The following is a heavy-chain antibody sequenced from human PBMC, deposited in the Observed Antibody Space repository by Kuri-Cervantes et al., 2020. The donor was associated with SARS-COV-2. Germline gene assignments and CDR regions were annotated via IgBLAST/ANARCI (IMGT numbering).Heavy chain of an antibody. J-gene: IGHJ4*02. CDR1: GFSFSDFE. V-gene: IGHV3-30*02. CDR2: VRRDGSNY. Sequence: GESLKISCAAAGFSFSDFEVNWVRQAPGKGLEWVGFVRRDGSNYYYADSVKGRFTISRDNSKNSLYLEMNSLRPEDTAVYYCAKVETANLAYWGQGTLVTVSS. CDR3: AKVETANLAY. D-gene: IGHD3-3*01.